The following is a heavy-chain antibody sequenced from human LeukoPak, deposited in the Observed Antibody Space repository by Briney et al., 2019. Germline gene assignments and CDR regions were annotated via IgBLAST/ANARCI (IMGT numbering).Heavy chain of an antibody. CDR3: ARERYASSSSDY. CDR1: GGTFSSYA. V-gene: IGHV1-69*05. Sequence: SVKVSCKASGGTFSSYAISWVRQAPGQGLEWMGGIIPIFGTENYAQKFQGRVTITTDESTSTAYMGLSSLRSEDTAVYYCARERYASSSSDYWGQGTLVTVSS. J-gene: IGHJ4*02. CDR2: IIPIFGTE. D-gene: IGHD6-6*01.